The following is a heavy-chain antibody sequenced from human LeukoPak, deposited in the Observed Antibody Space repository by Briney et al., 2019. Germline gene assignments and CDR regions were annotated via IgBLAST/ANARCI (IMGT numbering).Heavy chain of an antibody. CDR3: ATPGSVSLMLHYFDY. CDR1: GFTFSNYA. J-gene: IGHJ4*02. CDR2: ISSEVDKK. Sequence: GRSLRLSCAASGFTFSNYAMHWVRQAPGKGLEWVAVISSEVDKKYYADSVEGRFTISGDNSKYTLYLQMNSLTPEDTAVYYCATPGSVSLMLHYFDYWGQGTLVTVSS. D-gene: IGHD3-16*01. V-gene: IGHV3-30-3*01.